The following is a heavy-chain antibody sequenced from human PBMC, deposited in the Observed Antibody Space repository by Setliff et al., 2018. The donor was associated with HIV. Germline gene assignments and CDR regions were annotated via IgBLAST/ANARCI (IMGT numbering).Heavy chain of an antibody. D-gene: IGHD4-17*01. J-gene: IGHJ4*02. CDR2: IPHNGGT. Sequence: SETLSLTCAVSGYSIGSGSFWGWIRQPPGKGLEWIATIPHNGGTYYNPDPSLTGRVTISLDTSKNQFSLKLAFVTAADTAVYYCARYSTSTTNFDYWGQGTQVTVSS. V-gene: IGHV4-38-2*01. CDR3: ARYSTSTTNFDY. CDR1: GYSIGSGSF.